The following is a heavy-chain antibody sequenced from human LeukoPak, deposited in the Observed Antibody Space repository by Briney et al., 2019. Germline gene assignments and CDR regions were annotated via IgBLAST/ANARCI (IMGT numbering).Heavy chain of an antibody. V-gene: IGHV3-30*18. D-gene: IGHD3-10*01. J-gene: IGHJ4*02. Sequence: GSLRLSCAASGFTLSSCGMHWVRQAPGKGLEWVAVITYDGITTYFDDSVKGRFTISRDTSKSMLYLQMSSLRPEDTAVYYCVKEQSSGNYRTADFWGQGTLVTVSS. CDR2: ITYDGITT. CDR1: GFTLSSCG. CDR3: VKEQSSGNYRTADF.